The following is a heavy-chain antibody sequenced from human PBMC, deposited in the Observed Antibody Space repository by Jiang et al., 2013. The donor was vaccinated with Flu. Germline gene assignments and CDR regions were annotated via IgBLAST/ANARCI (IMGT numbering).Heavy chain of an antibody. CDR2: ISGSGST. J-gene: IGHJ4*02. D-gene: IGHD2-15*01. V-gene: IGHV3-23*01. Sequence: VQLLESGGGLVQPGGSLRLSCAASGFTFRSYGMSWVRQAPGKGLEWVSAISGSGSTNYADSVKGRFTISRDNSKSTLYLQMNSLRAEDTAVYYCANWGYSGDFDYWGQGTLVTVSS. CDR1: GFTFRSYG. CDR3: ANWGYSGDFDY.